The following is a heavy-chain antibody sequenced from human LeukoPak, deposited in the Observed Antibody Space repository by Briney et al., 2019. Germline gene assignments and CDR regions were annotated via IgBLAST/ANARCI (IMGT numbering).Heavy chain of an antibody. CDR1: GGSFSGYY. J-gene: IGHJ6*02. CDR2: INHSGST. CDR3: ARVGMDV. Sequence: SETLSLTCAVYGGSFSGYYWSWIRQPPGKWLEWIGEINHSGSTNYNPSLKSRVTISVDTSKNQFSLKLSSVTAADTAVYYCARVGMDVWGQRTTATVSS. V-gene: IGHV4-34*01.